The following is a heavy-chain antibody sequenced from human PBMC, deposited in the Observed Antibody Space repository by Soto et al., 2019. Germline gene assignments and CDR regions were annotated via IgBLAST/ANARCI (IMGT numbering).Heavy chain of an antibody. CDR1: GGSISSYY. CDR2: VYYSGRT. D-gene: IGHD6-6*01. CDR3: ARGARFADRRYMDV. V-gene: IGHV4-59*12. J-gene: IGHJ6*03. Sequence: PSETLSLTCTVSGGSISSYYWFWIRQSPGRGLEWIGYVYYSGRTNYNPSLESRVTISVDTSEIQFSLKLNSVTAADTAVYYCARGARFADRRYMDVWGKGTTVTVSS.